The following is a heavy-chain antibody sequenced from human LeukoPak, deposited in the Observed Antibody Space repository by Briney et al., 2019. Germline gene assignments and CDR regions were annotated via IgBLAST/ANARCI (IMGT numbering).Heavy chain of an antibody. D-gene: IGHD6-19*01. CDR1: GFTFSSYA. J-gene: IGHJ4*02. Sequence: GGSLRLSCAASGFTFSSYAMHWVRQAPGKGLEYVSAISSNGGSTYYANSVKGRFTISRDNSKNTLYLQMGSLRAEDMAVYYCARGQGDVSGWYLNWGQGTLVTVSS. CDR2: ISSNGGST. V-gene: IGHV3-64*01. CDR3: ARGQGDVSGWYLN.